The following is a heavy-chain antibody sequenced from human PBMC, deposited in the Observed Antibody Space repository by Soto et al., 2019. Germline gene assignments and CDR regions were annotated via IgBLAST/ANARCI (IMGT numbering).Heavy chain of an antibody. Sequence: SETLSLTCTVSGGSVSSGDYYWSWIRQPPGKGLEWIGYIYYSGNTNYNPSLKSRVIISVDTSKNLFSLKLTSVTAADTAVYYCARIPVDTSMIYWLDPWGQGTLVTVAS. CDR2: IYYSGNT. CDR3: ARIPVDTSMIYWLDP. V-gene: IGHV4-61*08. J-gene: IGHJ5*02. CDR1: GGSVSSGDYY. D-gene: IGHD5-18*01.